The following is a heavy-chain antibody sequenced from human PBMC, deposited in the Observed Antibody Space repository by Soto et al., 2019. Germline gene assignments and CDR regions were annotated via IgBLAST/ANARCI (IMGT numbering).Heavy chain of an antibody. J-gene: IGHJ4*02. D-gene: IGHD2-21*01. CDR3: ARGRRLWGLFDY. V-gene: IGHV4-34*01. CDR1: GGSFSGYY. Sequence: SETLSLTCAVYGGSFSGYYWSWIRQPPGKGLEWIGEINHSGSTNYNPSLKSRVTISVDTSKNQFSLKLSSVTAADTAVYYCARGRRLWGLFDYWGQGTRVTVSS. CDR2: INHSGST.